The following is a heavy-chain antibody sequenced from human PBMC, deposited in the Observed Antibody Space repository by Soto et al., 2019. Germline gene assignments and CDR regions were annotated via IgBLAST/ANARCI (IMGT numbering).Heavy chain of an antibody. D-gene: IGHD2-15*01. CDR3: AREMVCSGISRHPPNGTVI. CDR1: RGSFNGYY. V-gene: IGHV4-34*01. Sequence: PSETLSLTCAVYRGSFNGYYWSWIRQPPRKGLEWIGEINHSGSTNYNPSLKSRVTISADTSKNQFSLKLTFVTAAATAVYYCAREMVCSGISRHPPNGTVIRGTGIMLTV. CDR2: INHSGST. J-gene: IGHJ3*02.